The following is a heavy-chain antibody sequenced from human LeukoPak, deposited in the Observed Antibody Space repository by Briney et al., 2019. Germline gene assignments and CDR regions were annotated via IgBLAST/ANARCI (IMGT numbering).Heavy chain of an antibody. CDR1: GFTFSSYA. D-gene: IGHD5-12*01. Sequence: GGSLRLSCAASGFTFSSYAMNWVRQAPGKGLEWVSAISSSGGSIYYADSVKGRFTISRDNSKNTLYLQMNSLTAEDTAVYYCAKDVGGYGPFDYWGQGTLVTVSS. V-gene: IGHV3-23*01. CDR2: ISSSGGSI. J-gene: IGHJ4*02. CDR3: AKDVGGYGPFDY.